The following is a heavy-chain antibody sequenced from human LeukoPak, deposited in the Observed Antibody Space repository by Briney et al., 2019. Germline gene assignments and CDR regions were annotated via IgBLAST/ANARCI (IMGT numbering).Heavy chain of an antibody. CDR3: ARDLNYGSGSYEESTNRFDP. CDR1: GVAFTTYW. J-gene: IGHJ5*02. V-gene: IGHV3-7*03. CDR2: IKPDGSEE. Sequence: GGSLRLSCAASGVAFTTYWMSWIRQAPGKGLEWVAKIKPDGSEEQYVDSVKGRFTISRDNAKNSLYLQMNSLRVEDTAVYYCARDLNYGSGSYEESTNRFDPWGQGTLVTVSS. D-gene: IGHD3-10*01.